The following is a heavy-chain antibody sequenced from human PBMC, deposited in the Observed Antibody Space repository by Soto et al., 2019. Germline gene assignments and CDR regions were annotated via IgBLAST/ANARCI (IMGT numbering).Heavy chain of an antibody. CDR2: IYSGGST. Sequence: GGSLRLSCAASGFTFSSYAMSWVRQAPGKGLEWVSVIYSGGSTYYADSVKGRFTISRDNSKNTLYLQMNSLRAEGTAVYYCARSRYTVTDAFDIWGQGTMVTVSS. J-gene: IGHJ3*02. V-gene: IGHV3-53*01. CDR1: GFTFSSYA. D-gene: IGHD4-4*01. CDR3: ARSRYTVTDAFDI.